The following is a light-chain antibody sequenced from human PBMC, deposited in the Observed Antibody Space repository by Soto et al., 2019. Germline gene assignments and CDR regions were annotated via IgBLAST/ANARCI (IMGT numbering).Light chain of an antibody. CDR3: QQYGSSPLLT. V-gene: IGKV3-20*01. CDR1: QSVSSSY. Sequence: EIVLTQSPGTLSLSPGERATLSCRASQSVSSSYLAWYQQKPGQAPRLLIYGASSRATGIPDRFSGSGSGADITLTISRLETEDFAGYYCQQYGSSPLLTFGGGTKVEIK. CDR2: GAS. J-gene: IGKJ4*01.